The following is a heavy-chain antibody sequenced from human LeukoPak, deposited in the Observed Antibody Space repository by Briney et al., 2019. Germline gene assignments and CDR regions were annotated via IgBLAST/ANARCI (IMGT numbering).Heavy chain of an antibody. CDR1: GFTVSSNS. J-gene: IGHJ4*02. CDR2: IYSGGNT. Sequence: GGSLRLSCTVSGFTVSSNSMSWVRQAPGKGLEWVSFIYSGGNTYYADSVKGRLTISRDNSRNTVYLQMNSLRAEDTAVYYCANDLGWIQLNLGRGQGTLVTVSS. D-gene: IGHD5-18*01. CDR3: ANDLGWIQLNLG. V-gene: IGHV3-53*01.